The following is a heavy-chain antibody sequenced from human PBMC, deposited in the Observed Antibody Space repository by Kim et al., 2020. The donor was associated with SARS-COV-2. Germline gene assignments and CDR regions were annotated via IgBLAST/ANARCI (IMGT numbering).Heavy chain of an antibody. V-gene: IGHV4-34*01. D-gene: IGHD3-10*01. CDR3: ATEKGGYYARYYGLDV. CDR1: GGSFSSLY. J-gene: IGHJ6*02. CDR2: ITHGGTT. Sequence: SETLSLTCALSGGSFSSLYCSWIRQPPGKGLEWIGEITHGGTTNYNPSLKSRVTISIDMSKNQFSLNMTSVTAADAAEYYCATEKGGYYARYYGLDVWGQGTTVTVSS.